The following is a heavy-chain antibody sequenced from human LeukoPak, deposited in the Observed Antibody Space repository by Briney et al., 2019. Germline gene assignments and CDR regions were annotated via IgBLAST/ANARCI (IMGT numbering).Heavy chain of an antibody. D-gene: IGHD3-10*01. CDR1: GFNFGDYP. CDR3: TRGTQYTYYGSGSYLFDY. J-gene: IGHJ4*02. CDR2: IRSKAFGGTT. Sequence: GGSLRLSCIGSGFNFGDYPMSWFRQAPGKGPEWVAFIRSKAFGGTTDYAASVKGRFTISRDDSKSIVYLQMDSLETEDTGLYYCTRGTQYTYYGSGSYLFDYWGQGSRVTVSS. V-gene: IGHV3-49*03.